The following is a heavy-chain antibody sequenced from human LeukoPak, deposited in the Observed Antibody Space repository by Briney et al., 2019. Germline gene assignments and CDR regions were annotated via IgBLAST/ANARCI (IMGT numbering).Heavy chain of an antibody. CDR3: ARVDAPYYYYYYYMDV. D-gene: IGHD2-2*01. CDR1: GFTFSSYS. V-gene: IGHV3-21*01. J-gene: IGHJ6*03. CDR2: ISSSSSYI. Sequence: PGGSLRLSCAASGFTFSSYSMNWVRQAPGKGLEWVSSISSSSSYIYYADSVKGRFTISRDNAKNSLYLQMNSLRAEDTAVYYCARVDAPYYYYYYYMDVWGKGTTVTVSS.